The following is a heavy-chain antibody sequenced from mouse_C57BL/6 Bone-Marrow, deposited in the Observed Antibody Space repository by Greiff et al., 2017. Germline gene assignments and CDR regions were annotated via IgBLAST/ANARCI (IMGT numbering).Heavy chain of an antibody. V-gene: IGHV1-69*01. Sequence: LQQPGAELVMPGASVKLSCKASGYTFTSYWMHWVKQRPGQGLEWIGKIDPSDSYTNYNQKFKGKSTLTADKSSSTAYMQLSSLTSEDSAVYYCARSKDYWGQGTTLTVSS. CDR3: ARSKDY. D-gene: IGHD1-3*01. CDR1: GYTFTSYW. J-gene: IGHJ2*01. CDR2: IDPSDSYT.